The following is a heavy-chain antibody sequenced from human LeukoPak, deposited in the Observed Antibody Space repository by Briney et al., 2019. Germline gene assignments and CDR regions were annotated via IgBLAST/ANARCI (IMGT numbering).Heavy chain of an antibody. D-gene: IGHD5-18*01. CDR1: GILVSSNY. J-gene: IGHJ3*02. V-gene: IGHV3-66*01. CDR2: VDSTGST. CDR3: ARRERLGYSYGRGTLDI. Sequence: PGESLRLSCVASGILVSSNYMSWVHQAPGKGREWVSFVDSTGSTYYADSVKGRFSISRDNSRNTLYLRMNSLRVEDTAVYYCARRERLGYSYGRGTLDIWGQGTMVTVSS.